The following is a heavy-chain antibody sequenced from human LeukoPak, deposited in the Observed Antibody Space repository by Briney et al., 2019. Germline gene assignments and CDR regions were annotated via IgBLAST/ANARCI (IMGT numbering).Heavy chain of an antibody. Sequence: SETLSLTCAVSGDSISPYYWGWIRQPPGKGLEWIGYIYYSGDTTYNPSLKSRVTMSVDTSKNQFCLKLSSVTAADTAVYYCARDTQPGDYWGQGALVTVSS. J-gene: IGHJ4*02. D-gene: IGHD1-1*01. CDR2: IYYSGDT. V-gene: IGHV4-59*01. CDR3: ARDTQPGDY. CDR1: GDSISPYY.